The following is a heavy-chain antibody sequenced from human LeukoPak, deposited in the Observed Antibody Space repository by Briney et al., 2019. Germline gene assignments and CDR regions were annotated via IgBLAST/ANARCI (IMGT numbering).Heavy chain of an antibody. D-gene: IGHD6-19*01. CDR1: GFNFSSYA. CDR3: ARAAVAGPGDV. V-gene: IGHV3-7*04. CDR2: IKPDGSEK. J-gene: IGHJ6*02. Sequence: AGGSLRLSCTASGFNFSSYAMSWVRQAPGKGLEWVANIKPDGSEKYYVDSLKGRFTISRDNAENSLYLQMNSLRAEDTAVYYCARAAVAGPGDVWGQGTTVTVSS.